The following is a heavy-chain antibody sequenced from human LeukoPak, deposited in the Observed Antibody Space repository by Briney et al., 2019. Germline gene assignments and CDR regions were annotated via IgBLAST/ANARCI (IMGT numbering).Heavy chain of an antibody. CDR1: RYSISWDYY. CDR3: ASHPRWDFND. J-gene: IGHJ4*02. Sequence: SETLSLTCALSRYSISWDYYWGWNRQPPGKGLEWNGSIYHSGSTHYNPSPKSPVTISVATSKNPFSLKLSSVTAAGTALYLRASHPRWDFNDRGQGTLVSVSS. CDR2: IYHSGST. D-gene: IGHD1-26*01. V-gene: IGHV4-38-2*01.